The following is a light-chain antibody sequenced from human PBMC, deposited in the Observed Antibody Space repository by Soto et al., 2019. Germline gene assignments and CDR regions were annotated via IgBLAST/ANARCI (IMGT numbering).Light chain of an antibody. J-gene: IGKJ1*01. V-gene: IGKV3-20*01. Sequence: EIVLTQSPGTLCLSPGEIATLSCRASQSVNSSYLAGYQLKPGQAPRLLMFGASSRATGSPDRCCGSGAGTDVTPTISRREHEDVAVDYCHQYGISPQTFGQGTKVDIK. CDR2: GAS. CDR3: HQYGISPQT. CDR1: QSVNSSY.